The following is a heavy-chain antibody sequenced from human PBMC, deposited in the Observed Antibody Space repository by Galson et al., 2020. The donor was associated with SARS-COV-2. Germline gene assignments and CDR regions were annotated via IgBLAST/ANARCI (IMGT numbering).Heavy chain of an antibody. CDR3: AKDHSPYCGGECLPFDP. CDR2: MRFDGSNK. J-gene: IGHJ5*02. Sequence: GGSLRLSCEASALTFRHFGMHWVRQAPGRGLECVAFMRFDGSNKYYADSVQGRFTISRDNSKNTLYLQMNSLRAEDTAVYYCAKDHSPYCGGECLPFDPWGQGILVTVSS. CDR1: ALTFRHFG. V-gene: IGHV3-30*02. D-gene: IGHD2-21*01.